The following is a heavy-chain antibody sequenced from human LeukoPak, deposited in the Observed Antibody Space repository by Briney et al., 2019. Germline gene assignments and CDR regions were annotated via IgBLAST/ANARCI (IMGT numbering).Heavy chain of an antibody. J-gene: IGHJ4*02. CDR2: IYYSGST. CDR1: GGSISSYY. V-gene: IGHV4-59*08. CDR3: VKSGGYGLIDY. Sequence: SETLSLTCTVSGGSISSYYWSWIRQPPGKGLEWIGYIYYSGSTNYNPSLKSRVTISVDTSKNQFSLKLNSVTAADTAMYYCVKSGGYGLIDYWGQGTLVTVSS. D-gene: IGHD1-26*01.